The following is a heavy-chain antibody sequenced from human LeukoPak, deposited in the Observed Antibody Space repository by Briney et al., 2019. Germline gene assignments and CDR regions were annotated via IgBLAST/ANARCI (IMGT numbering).Heavy chain of an antibody. Sequence: GGSLRLSCVASGFTFTDHPMNWVRQAPGKGLEWISYIGGDGIAFYADSVKGRFTASKDDARKSMYLQMNSLRVEDTAVYYCARSKSSSSPNFDYWGQGTLVTVSS. CDR2: IGGDGIA. D-gene: IGHD6-6*01. CDR3: ARSKSSSSPNFDY. V-gene: IGHV3-69-1*01. CDR1: GFTFTDHP. J-gene: IGHJ4*02.